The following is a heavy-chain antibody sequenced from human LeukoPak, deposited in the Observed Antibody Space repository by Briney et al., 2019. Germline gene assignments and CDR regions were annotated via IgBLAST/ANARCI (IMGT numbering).Heavy chain of an antibody. J-gene: IGHJ4*02. Sequence: ASVNLSSKASGYTSTLYNIRWVRQAPGQGLEWMGRINPSGGSTIYAQKFQGRVTMTSDTSTTTVYMEMNSLRPEDTAVYSRARRFSGYDVGQWGPATLVTVSS. CDR1: GYTSTLYN. CDR2: INPSGGST. D-gene: IGHD5-12*01. V-gene: IGHV1-46*01. CDR3: ARRFSGYDVGQ.